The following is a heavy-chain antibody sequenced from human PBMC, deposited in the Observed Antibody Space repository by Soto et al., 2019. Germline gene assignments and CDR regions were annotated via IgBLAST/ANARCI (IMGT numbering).Heavy chain of an antibody. V-gene: IGHV3-73*01. CDR2: IGSKGETYAT. CDR1: GFTFGASA. D-gene: IGHD2-8*01. J-gene: IGHJ5*02. Sequence: GGSLRLSCAASGFTFGASALQWVRQASGKGLEWLGRIGSKGETYATAYAASVKGRFTISRDDSKNTAYLQMNSLESEDTAVYYCIRVDAGGVLTWCRGTPLTFSS. CDR3: IRVDAGGVLT.